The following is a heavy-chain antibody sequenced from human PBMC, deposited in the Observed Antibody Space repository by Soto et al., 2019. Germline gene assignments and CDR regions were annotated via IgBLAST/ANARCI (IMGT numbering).Heavy chain of an antibody. D-gene: IGHD6-13*01. CDR2: ISGSGGST. Sequence: GGSLRLSCAASGFTLSSYAMSWVRQAPGKGLEWVSAISGSGGSTYYADSVKGRFTISRDNSKNTLYLQMNSLRAEDTAVYYCAKHSSSWYHDYSYGMDVWGQGTKVTFSS. CDR3: AKHSSSWYHDYSYGMDV. J-gene: IGHJ6*02. V-gene: IGHV3-23*01. CDR1: GFTLSSYA.